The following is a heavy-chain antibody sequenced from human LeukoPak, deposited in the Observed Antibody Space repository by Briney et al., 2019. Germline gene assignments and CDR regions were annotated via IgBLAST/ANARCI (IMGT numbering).Heavy chain of an antibody. V-gene: IGHV3-30-3*01. Sequence: GGSLRLSCVASGVSFNNYAVNWVRQVPGKGLEWVAVISYDGSNKYYADSVKGRSTVSRDNSRNTLYLQMNSLRAEDTALYYCASVVGAWTHYFDCWGQGTLVTVSS. J-gene: IGHJ4*02. CDR2: ISYDGSNK. D-gene: IGHD1-26*01. CDR3: ASVVGAWTHYFDC. CDR1: GVSFNNYA.